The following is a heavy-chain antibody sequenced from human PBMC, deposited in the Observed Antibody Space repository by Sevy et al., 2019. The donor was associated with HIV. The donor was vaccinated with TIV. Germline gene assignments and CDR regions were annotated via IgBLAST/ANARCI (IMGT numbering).Heavy chain of an antibody. CDR3: ARVLGSDYDFWSGYTLYYYGMDV. Sequence: ASVKVSCKASGYTFTSYGISWVRQAPGQELEWMGWISAYNGNTNYAQKLQGRVTMTTDTSTSTAYMELRSLRSDDTAVYYCARVLGSDYDFWSGYTLYYYGMDVWGQGTTVTVSS. V-gene: IGHV1-18*01. D-gene: IGHD3-3*01. CDR2: ISAYNGNT. CDR1: GYTFTSYG. J-gene: IGHJ6*02.